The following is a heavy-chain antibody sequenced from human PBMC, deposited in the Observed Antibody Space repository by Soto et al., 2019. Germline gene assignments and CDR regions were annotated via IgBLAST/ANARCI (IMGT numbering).Heavy chain of an antibody. D-gene: IGHD4-4*01. CDR1: GGSINTATHS. CDR3: ARGGGVTTTGDDY. Sequence: QLQLQESGSGLVKPSQTLSLTCAVSGGSINTATHSWSWIRQPPGKGLEWIGYIYHSGSTYYNPSGKSRVTISIDKSNNQSSLGLSSVTAADTAVYYCARGGGVTTTGDDYWGQGILVTVSS. V-gene: IGHV4-30-2*01. CDR2: IYHSGST. J-gene: IGHJ4*02.